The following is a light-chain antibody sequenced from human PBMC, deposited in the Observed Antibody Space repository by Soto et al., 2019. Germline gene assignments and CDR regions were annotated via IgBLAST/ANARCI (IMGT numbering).Light chain of an antibody. CDR2: DAS. V-gene: IGKV3-11*01. CDR3: QQRFTWPFT. Sequence: ETVLTQSPATLSLSPGERATLSCRASRDLSDYLAWYQQKPGQAPRLLIYDASSRATGIPARFSGSGSETDFTLTISSLESEDFAVYYCQQRFTWPFTFGQGTRLEIK. CDR1: RDLSDY. J-gene: IGKJ5*01.